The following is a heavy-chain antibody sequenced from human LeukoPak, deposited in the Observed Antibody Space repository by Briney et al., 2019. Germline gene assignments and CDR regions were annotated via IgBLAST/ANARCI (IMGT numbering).Heavy chain of an antibody. V-gene: IGHV4-39*01. CDR1: GGSISSSSYY. D-gene: IGHD6-13*01. CDR3: ASRISSSFDY. Sequence: SETLSLTCTVSGGSISSSSYYWGWIRQPPGKGLEWIGSIYYSGSTYYNPSLKSRVTISVDTSKNQFSLKLSSVTAADTAVYYCASRISSSFDYWGQGTLVTVSS. CDR2: IYYSGST. J-gene: IGHJ4*02.